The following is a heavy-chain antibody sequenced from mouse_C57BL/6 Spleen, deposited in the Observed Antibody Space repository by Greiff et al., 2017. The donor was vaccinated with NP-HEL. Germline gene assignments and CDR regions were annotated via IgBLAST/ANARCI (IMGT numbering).Heavy chain of an antibody. CDR3: AKEEDYYGSSYGAY. CDR2: INPSTGGT. Sequence: VQLQQSGPELVKPGASVKISCKASGYSFTGYYMNWVKQSPEKSLEWIGEINPSTGGTTYNQKFKAKATLTVDKSSSTAYMQLKSLTSEDSAVYYCAKEEDYYGSSYGAYWGQGTLVTVSA. D-gene: IGHD1-1*01. V-gene: IGHV1-42*01. J-gene: IGHJ3*01. CDR1: GYSFTGYY.